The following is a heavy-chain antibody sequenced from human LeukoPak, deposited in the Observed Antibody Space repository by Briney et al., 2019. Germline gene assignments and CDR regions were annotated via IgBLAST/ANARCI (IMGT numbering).Heavy chain of an antibody. D-gene: IGHD6-13*01. J-gene: IGHJ3*02. CDR2: ISSSSSYI. CDR1: GFTFSSYS. Sequence: GGSLRLSCAASGFTFSSYSMNWVRQALGKGLEWVSSISSSSSYIYYADSVKGRFTISRDNAKNSLYLQMNSLRAEDTAVYYCAREVVAAAGVAFDIWGQGTMVTVSS. CDR3: AREVVAAAGVAFDI. V-gene: IGHV3-21*01.